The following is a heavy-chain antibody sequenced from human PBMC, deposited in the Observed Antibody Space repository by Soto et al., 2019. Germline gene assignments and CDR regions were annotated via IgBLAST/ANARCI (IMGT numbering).Heavy chain of an antibody. D-gene: IGHD2-15*01. CDR2: INHSGST. CDR1: GGSFSGYY. CDR3: ARGSEDGHSGGSCFFDY. J-gene: IGHJ4*02. Sequence: SETLSLTCAVYGGSFSGYYWSWIRQPPGKGLEWIGEINHSGSTNYNPSLKSRVTISVDTSKNQFSLKLSSVTAADTAVYYCARGSEDGHSGGSCFFDYWGQGTLVTVSS. V-gene: IGHV4-34*01.